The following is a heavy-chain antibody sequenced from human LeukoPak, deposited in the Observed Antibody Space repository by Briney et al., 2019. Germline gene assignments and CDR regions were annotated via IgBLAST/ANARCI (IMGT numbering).Heavy chain of an antibody. CDR3: ARRTGSSSWAYYYGMDV. V-gene: IGHV4-39*01. J-gene: IGHJ6*02. Sequence: SETLSLTCTVSGGSISSSSYYWDWIRQPPGKGLEWIGSIYYSGSTYYNPSLKSRVTISVDTSKNQFSLKLSSVTAADTAVYYCARRTGSSSWAYYYGMDVWGQGTTVTVSS. D-gene: IGHD6-13*01. CDR1: GGSISSSSYY. CDR2: IYYSGST.